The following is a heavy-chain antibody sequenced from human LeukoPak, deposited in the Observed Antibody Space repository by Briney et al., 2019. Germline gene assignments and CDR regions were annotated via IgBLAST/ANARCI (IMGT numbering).Heavy chain of an antibody. J-gene: IGHJ4*02. Sequence: GGSLRLSCAASGFTFDDYAMSWVRQAPGKGLEWVSAISGSGGSTYYADSVKGRFTISRDNSKNTLYLQMNSLRAEDTAVYYCATRPGYYDSSGYYYVYWGQGTLVTVSS. CDR2: ISGSGGST. CDR3: ATRPGYYDSSGYYYVY. D-gene: IGHD3-22*01. CDR1: GFTFDDYA. V-gene: IGHV3-23*01.